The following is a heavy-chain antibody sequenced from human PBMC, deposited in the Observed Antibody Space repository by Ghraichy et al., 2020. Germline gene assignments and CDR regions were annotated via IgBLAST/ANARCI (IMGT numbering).Heavy chain of an antibody. V-gene: IGHV4-30-2*01. Sequence: SETLSLTCAVSGGSISSGGYSWSWIRQPPGKGLEWIGYIYHSGSTYYNPSLKSRVTISVDRSKNQFSLKLSSVTAADTAVYYCARVQHDSSGYYSYYFDYWGQGTLVTVSS. CDR1: GGSISSGGYS. CDR2: IYHSGST. CDR3: ARVQHDSSGYYSYYFDY. D-gene: IGHD3-22*01. J-gene: IGHJ4*02.